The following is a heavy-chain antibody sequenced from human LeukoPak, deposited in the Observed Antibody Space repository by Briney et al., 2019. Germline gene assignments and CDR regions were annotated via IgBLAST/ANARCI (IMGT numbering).Heavy chain of an antibody. CDR2: IFSGGST. J-gene: IGHJ4*02. CDR1: GFTVSSNY. D-gene: IGHD1-26*01. V-gene: IGHV3-66*01. Sequence: GGSLRLSCAASGFTVSSNYMSWVRQAPGKGLEWVSVIFSGGSTYYADSVKGRFTISRDNSKNTLCLQMNSLRAGDTAVYYCARGSGRELLDWGQGTLVTVSS. CDR3: ARGSGRELLD.